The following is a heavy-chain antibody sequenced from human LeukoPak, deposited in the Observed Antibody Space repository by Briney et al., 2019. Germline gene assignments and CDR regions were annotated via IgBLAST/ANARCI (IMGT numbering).Heavy chain of an antibody. V-gene: IGHV4-39*07. Sequence: TETLSLTCTVSDGSISSSNYYWGWIRQPPRKGLEWIGSIYYSGSTYYNPSLKSRVTISVDTSKNQFSLKLSSVTAADTAVYYCARDRATGTTVYWGQGTLVTVSS. CDR3: ARDRATGTTVY. CDR2: IYYSGST. D-gene: IGHD1-1*01. CDR1: DGSISSSNYY. J-gene: IGHJ4*02.